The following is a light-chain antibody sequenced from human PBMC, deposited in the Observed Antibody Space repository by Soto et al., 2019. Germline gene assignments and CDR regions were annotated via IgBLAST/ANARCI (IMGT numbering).Light chain of an antibody. CDR1: QGISSY. Sequence: EIHLTQSPSLLSASVGDRVTITCRASQGISSYLAWYQQKPGKDPKLLIYTASTVQSGVPSRFSGSGSWTEFTLTISSLLPEDSATYYCQQLNSYPLFTFGPGPQVHVK. CDR2: TAS. J-gene: IGKJ3*01. CDR3: QQLNSYPLFT. V-gene: IGKV1-9*01.